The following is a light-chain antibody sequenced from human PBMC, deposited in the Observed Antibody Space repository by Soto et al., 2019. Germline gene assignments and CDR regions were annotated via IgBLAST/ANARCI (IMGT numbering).Light chain of an antibody. J-gene: IGKJ1*01. Sequence: EIVLTQSPGTLSLSPVERATLSCSASQSVRSSYLAWYQQKPGQAPRLLIYGASSRATGIPDRFSGSGSGTDFTLTISRLEPEDFAVFYCQQYGTSPTWTFGQGTKVDIK. CDR3: QQYGTSPTWT. V-gene: IGKV3-20*01. CDR1: QSVRSSY. CDR2: GAS.